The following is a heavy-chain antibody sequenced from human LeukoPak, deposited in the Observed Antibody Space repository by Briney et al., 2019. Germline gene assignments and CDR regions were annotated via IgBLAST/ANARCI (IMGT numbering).Heavy chain of an antibody. CDR2: VYSGGTT. CDR1: GFTVSSNY. J-gene: IGHJ4*02. Sequence: PGGSLRLSCAASGFTVSSNYMSWVRQAPGKELEWVSFVYSGGTTSYAESVRGRFTISRDNSKNTLYLQMNSLRAEDTAVYYCARVPNYYGSGDPWDWGQGTLVTVSS. D-gene: IGHD3-10*01. V-gene: IGHV3-66*01. CDR3: ARVPNYYGSGDPWD.